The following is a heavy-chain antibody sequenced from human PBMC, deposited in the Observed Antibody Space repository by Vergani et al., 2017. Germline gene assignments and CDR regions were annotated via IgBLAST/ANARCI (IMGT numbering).Heavy chain of an antibody. CDR1: GGSFSGYY. D-gene: IGHD3-10*01. CDR2: INHSGST. Sequence: QVQLQESGPGLVKPSETLSLTCAVYGGSFSGYYWSWIRQPPGKGLEWIGEINHSGSTNYNPSLQSRVTISVDTSKNQFSLKLSSVTAADTAVYYCARGPRYGSGSYLRLARYYFDYWGQGTLVTVSS. J-gene: IGHJ4*02. CDR3: ARGPRYGSGSYLRLARYYFDY. V-gene: IGHV4-34*01.